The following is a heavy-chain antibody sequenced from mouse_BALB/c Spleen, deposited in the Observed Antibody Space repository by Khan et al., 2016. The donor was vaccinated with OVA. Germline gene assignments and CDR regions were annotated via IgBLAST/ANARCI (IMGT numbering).Heavy chain of an antibody. CDR3: ARSGTTVVAYWYFDV. D-gene: IGHD1-1*01. CDR2: IKYSGST. CDR1: GYSITSGYS. Sequence: EVQLQESGPDLVKPSQSLSLTCTVTGYSITSGYSWHWIRQFPGNKLEWMGYIKYSGSTNYNPSLKSRISITRDTSKNQFFLQLKSVTTEDTATDYCARSGTTVVAYWYFDVWGAGTTVTVSS. J-gene: IGHJ1*01. V-gene: IGHV3-1*02.